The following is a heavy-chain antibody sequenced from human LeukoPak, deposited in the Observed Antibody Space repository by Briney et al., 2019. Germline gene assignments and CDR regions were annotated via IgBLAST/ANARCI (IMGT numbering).Heavy chain of an antibody. CDR1: GFTFSTYE. V-gene: IGHV3-48*03. D-gene: IGHD6-19*01. J-gene: IGHJ5*02. CDR2: ISSSGTTM. Sequence: GGSLRLSCAASGFTFSTYEMNWVRQAPGKGLEWISYISSSGTTMHYADSVKGRFTISRENAKNSLYLQMICLRAEDTAIYYCARDRTTVAGVWFDPWGQGTLVTVSS. CDR3: ARDRTTVAGVWFDP.